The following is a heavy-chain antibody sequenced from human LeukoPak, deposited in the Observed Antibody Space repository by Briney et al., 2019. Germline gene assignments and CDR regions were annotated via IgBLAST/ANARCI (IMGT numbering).Heavy chain of an antibody. CDR1: GGSFSGYY. CDR3: VRRRRILPFDP. J-gene: IGHJ5*02. V-gene: IGHV4-34*01. D-gene: IGHD2-15*01. CDR2: INHSGNT. Sequence: SETLSLTCAVYGGSFSGYYWNWIRQPPLKGLEWIGEINHSGNTNYNPSLKSRVTISIDTSKNQFSLKLSSVTAADTAVYYCVRRRRILPFDPWGQGTLVTVSS.